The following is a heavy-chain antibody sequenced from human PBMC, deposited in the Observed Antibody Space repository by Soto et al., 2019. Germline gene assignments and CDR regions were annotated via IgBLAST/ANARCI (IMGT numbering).Heavy chain of an antibody. CDR3: ARALVKAVNRGGLGEHKWFDP. Sequence: ASVKVSCKASGYTFTNYGVAWVRQAPGHGLEWLGWISGYNGNTNYAQKFQGRVTMTRDTATSTAYMELKTLRSDDTASYFCARALVKAVNRGGLGEHKWFDPWGQGTLVTVSS. V-gene: IGHV1-18*01. CDR1: GYTFTNYG. CDR2: ISGYNGNT. J-gene: IGHJ5*02. D-gene: IGHD3-10*01.